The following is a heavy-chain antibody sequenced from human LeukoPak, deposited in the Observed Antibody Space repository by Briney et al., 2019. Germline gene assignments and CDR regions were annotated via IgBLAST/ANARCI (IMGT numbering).Heavy chain of an antibody. D-gene: IGHD6-13*01. CDR1: GFTFSGYA. V-gene: IGHV3-64*03. CDR2: IISNGEST. CDR3: VKSASTWYLFDY. Sequence: GGSLRLSCSASGFTFSGYAMHWVRQAPGKGLEYVSAIISNGESTYYSDSVKDRFTISRDNSKHTLYLQMSSLRPEDTAVYYCVKSASTWYLFDYWGQGTLVTVSS. J-gene: IGHJ4*02.